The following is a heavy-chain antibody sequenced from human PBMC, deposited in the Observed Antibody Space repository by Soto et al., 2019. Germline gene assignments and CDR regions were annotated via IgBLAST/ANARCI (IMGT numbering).Heavy chain of an antibody. CDR2: IYYSGST. CDR3: ARQGEIAAEYYYYGMDV. Sequence: SETLSLTCTVSGGSISSSSYYWGCIRQPPGKGLEWIGSIYYSGSTYYNPSLKSRVTISVDTSKNQFSLKLSSVTAADTAVYYCARQGEIAAEYYYYGMDVWGQGTTVTVSS. J-gene: IGHJ6*02. CDR1: GGSISSSSYY. D-gene: IGHD6-6*01. V-gene: IGHV4-39*01.